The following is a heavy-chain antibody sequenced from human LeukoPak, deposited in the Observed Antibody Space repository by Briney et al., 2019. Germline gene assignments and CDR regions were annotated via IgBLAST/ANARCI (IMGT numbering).Heavy chain of an antibody. J-gene: IGHJ4*02. CDR1: GSRFSTYA. V-gene: IGHV3-30-3*01. Sequence: GGSLRLSCAASGSRFSTYAMHWVRQAPGKGLEWLAIISYDGNYKLYADSVKGRFLISRDNSKNTMFLQMNTLTSEDTAVYYCARGNPDPTDTIQYFDTSGPFDYWGQGTLVTVSS. D-gene: IGHD3-22*01. CDR2: ISYDGNYK. CDR3: ARGNPDPTDTIQYFDTSGPFDY.